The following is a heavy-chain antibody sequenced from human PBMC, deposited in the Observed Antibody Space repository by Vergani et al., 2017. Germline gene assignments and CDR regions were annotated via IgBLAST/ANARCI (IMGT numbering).Heavy chain of an antibody. D-gene: IGHD3-10*01. V-gene: IGHV4-38-2*01. J-gene: IGHJ6*02. Sequence: QVQLQESGPGLVKPSETLTLTCDVSDSSIMTNPYWGWFRQSPGKGLEWVGCIHHSGDTDYKSSLKSRVSISIVSTSKFSLSLNSVTAAYTAIYYCATHLVSGGFFPSSYFYRMDVWGHGTTVTVSS. CDR3: ATHLVSGGFFPSSYFYRMDV. CDR2: IHHSGDT. CDR1: DSSIMTNPY.